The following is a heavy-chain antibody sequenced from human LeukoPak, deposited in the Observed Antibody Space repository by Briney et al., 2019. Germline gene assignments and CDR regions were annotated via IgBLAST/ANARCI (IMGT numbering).Heavy chain of an antibody. Sequence: GGSLRLSCAASGFTFSSYWMSWVRQAPGKGLEWVANIKQDGSEKYDVDSVKGRFTISRDNAKNSLYLQMNSLRAEDTAVYYCARDTYYGSGSGYYYMDVWGKGTTVTVSS. CDR1: GFTFSSYW. D-gene: IGHD3-10*01. J-gene: IGHJ6*03. V-gene: IGHV3-7*01. CDR2: IKQDGSEK. CDR3: ARDTYYGSGSGYYYMDV.